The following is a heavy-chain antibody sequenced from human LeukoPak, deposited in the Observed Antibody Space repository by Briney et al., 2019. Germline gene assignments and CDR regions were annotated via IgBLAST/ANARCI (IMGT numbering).Heavy chain of an antibody. D-gene: IGHD2-8*01. CDR2: TSSSSSYV. Sequence: GGSLRLSCEASGFTFSSYSMNWVRQAPGKGLEWVSSTSSSSSYVYYGDSVKGRFTISRDNAKNSLYLQMNSLRAEDTAVYYCARGDRLGYCTNGVCYPTDYWGQGTLVTVSS. J-gene: IGHJ4*02. CDR1: GFTFSSYS. CDR3: ARGDRLGYCTNGVCYPTDY. V-gene: IGHV3-21*01.